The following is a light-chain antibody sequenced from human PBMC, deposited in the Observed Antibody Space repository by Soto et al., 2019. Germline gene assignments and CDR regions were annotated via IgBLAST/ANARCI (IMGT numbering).Light chain of an antibody. Sequence: EIVLTQSPATLSLSPGERATLSCRASQSVSSYLAWYQQKPGQAPRLLIYDASNRATGIPARFSGSGSGTDCTLTISSLEPEEFAVYYCQQRSNSSITFGQGTRLEIK. CDR3: QQRSNSSIT. J-gene: IGKJ5*01. CDR1: QSVSSY. V-gene: IGKV3-11*01. CDR2: DAS.